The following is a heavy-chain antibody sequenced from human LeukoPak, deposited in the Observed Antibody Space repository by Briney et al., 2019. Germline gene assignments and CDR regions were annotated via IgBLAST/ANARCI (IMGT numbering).Heavy chain of an antibody. CDR2: INPNSGGT. J-gene: IGHJ4*02. CDR1: GYTFTSYG. Sequence: ASVKVSCKASGYTFTSYGISWVRQAPGQGLEWMGWINPNSGGTNYAQKFQGRVTMTRDTSISTAYMELSRLRSDDTAVYYCARDYFGGYDLSFDYWGQGTLVTVSS. V-gene: IGHV1-2*02. CDR3: ARDYFGGYDLSFDY. D-gene: IGHD5-12*01.